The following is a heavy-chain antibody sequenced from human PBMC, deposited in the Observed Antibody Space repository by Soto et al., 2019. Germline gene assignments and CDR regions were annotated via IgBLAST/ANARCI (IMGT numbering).Heavy chain of an antibody. CDR3: ASITILDYGMDV. V-gene: IGHV1-69*13. CDR1: GGTFSSYA. D-gene: IGHD3-3*01. Sequence: GASVKVSWKASGGTFSSYAISWVRQAPGQGLEWMGGIIPIFGTANYAQKFQGRVTITADESTSTAYMELSSLRSEDTAMYYCASITILDYGMDVWGQGTTVTVSS. J-gene: IGHJ6*02. CDR2: IIPIFGTA.